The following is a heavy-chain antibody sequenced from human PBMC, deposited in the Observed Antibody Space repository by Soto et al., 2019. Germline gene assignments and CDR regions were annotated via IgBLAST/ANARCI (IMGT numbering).Heavy chain of an antibody. D-gene: IGHD7-27*01. V-gene: IGHV3-48*03. CDR1: GFTFSSYE. CDR2: ISSSGSTI. J-gene: IGHJ5*02. Sequence: GWSLRLSCAASGFTFSSYEMNLVRQAPGKGLEWVSYISSSGSTIYYADSVKGRFTISRDNAKNSLYLQMNSLRAEDTAVYYCARAALLGGHRWFEPWGEGTLVTVSS. CDR3: ARAALLGGHRWFEP.